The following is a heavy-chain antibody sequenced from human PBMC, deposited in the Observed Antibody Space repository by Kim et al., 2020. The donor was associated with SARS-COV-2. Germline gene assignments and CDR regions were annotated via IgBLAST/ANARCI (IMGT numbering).Heavy chain of an antibody. D-gene: IGHD6-13*01. Sequence: LKSRVTISVDTSKNQFSLKLSSVTAADTAVYYCARDGLSAQQLVRSYFDYWGQGTLVTVSS. V-gene: IGHV4-34*01. CDR3: ARDGLSAQQLVRSYFDY. J-gene: IGHJ4*02.